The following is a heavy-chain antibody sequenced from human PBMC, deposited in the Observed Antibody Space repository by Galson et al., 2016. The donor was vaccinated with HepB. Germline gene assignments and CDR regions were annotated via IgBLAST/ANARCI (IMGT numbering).Heavy chain of an antibody. D-gene: IGHD6-19*01. J-gene: IGHJ6*02. Sequence: CAISGDSVSSNSAAWNWIRQSPSRGLEWLGRTYYRSKWYNEYAVSVKSRITINPDTSKNQFSLQLNSVTPEDTAVYYCARDRREALAGTGYYYYGLDVWGQGTTVTVSS. CDR3: ARDRREALAGTGYYYYGLDV. CDR1: GDSVSSNSAA. V-gene: IGHV6-1*01. CDR2: TYYRSKWYN.